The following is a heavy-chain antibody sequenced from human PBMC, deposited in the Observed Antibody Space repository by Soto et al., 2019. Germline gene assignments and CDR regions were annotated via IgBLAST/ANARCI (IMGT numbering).Heavy chain of an antibody. J-gene: IGHJ6*02. CDR3: ARHAPYCSSTSHCAYGMDV. CDR1: GGSISSYY. CDR2: IYYSGST. V-gene: IGHV4-59*08. D-gene: IGHD2-2*01. Sequence: PSETLSLTCTVSGGSISSYYCSWIRQPPGKGLEWIGYIYYSGSTHYNPSLKSRVTISVDTSKNQFSLKLSSVTAADTAVYYCARHAPYCSSTSHCAYGMDVWGQGTTVT.